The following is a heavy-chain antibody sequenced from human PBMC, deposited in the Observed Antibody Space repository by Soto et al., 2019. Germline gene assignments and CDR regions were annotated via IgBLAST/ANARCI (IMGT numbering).Heavy chain of an antibody. CDR1: GGTFSSYA. J-gene: IGHJ4*02. CDR2: IIPIFGTA. V-gene: IGHV1-69*12. Sequence: QVQLVQSGAEVKKPGSSVKVSCKASGGTFSSYAISWVRQAPGQGLEWMGGIIPIFGTANYAQKFQGRVTITADESTSPAYMELSSLRSEDTAVYYCASPRGGDTAMVPIYDYWGQGTLVTVSS. CDR3: ASPRGGDTAMVPIYDY. D-gene: IGHD5-18*01.